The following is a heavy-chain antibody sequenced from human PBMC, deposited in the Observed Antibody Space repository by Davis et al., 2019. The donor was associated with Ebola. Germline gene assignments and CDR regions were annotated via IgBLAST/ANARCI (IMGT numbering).Heavy chain of an antibody. V-gene: IGHV1-8*01. D-gene: IGHD2-2*01. J-gene: IGHJ5*02. CDR1: GYTFTSYD. CDR3: AREAGYCSSTSCPAFDP. CDR2: MNPNSGNT. Sequence: ASVKVSCKASGYTFTSYDINWVRQATGQGLEWMGWMNPNSGNTGYAQKFQGRVTMTRNTSISTAYMELSSLRSEDTAVYYCAREAGYCSSTSCPAFDPWGQGTLVTVSS.